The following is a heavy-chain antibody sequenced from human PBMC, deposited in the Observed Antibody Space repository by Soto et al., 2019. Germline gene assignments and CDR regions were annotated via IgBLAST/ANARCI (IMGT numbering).Heavy chain of an antibody. V-gene: IGHV4-4*02. CDR3: ATLPPRIVVVKTEIPT. D-gene: IGHD2-15*01. CDR2: VYHSGST. CDR1: GTSISSTFW. Sequence: SETLSLTCTVSGTSISSTFWWTWVRQPPGKGLEWIGEVYHSGSTKCNPSLKSRVTISVDKSKNQFSLELRAVTAADTAVYYCATLPPRIVVVKTEIPTWGQGTLVTVSS. J-gene: IGHJ5*02.